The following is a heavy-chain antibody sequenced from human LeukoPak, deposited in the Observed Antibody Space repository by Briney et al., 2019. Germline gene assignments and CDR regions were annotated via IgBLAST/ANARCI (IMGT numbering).Heavy chain of an antibody. CDR3: VRGPYGSGISNWFDP. J-gene: IGHJ5*02. CDR2: IYYSGGT. Sequence: PSETLSLTCTVSGGSISSYYWSWIRQPPGKGLEWIGYIYYSGGTNYNPSLQSRVTVSVDTSKSQFSLRLTSVSAADTAVYYCVRGPYGSGISNWFDPWGQGTQVIVSS. V-gene: IGHV4-59*01. CDR1: GGSISSYY. D-gene: IGHD3-10*01.